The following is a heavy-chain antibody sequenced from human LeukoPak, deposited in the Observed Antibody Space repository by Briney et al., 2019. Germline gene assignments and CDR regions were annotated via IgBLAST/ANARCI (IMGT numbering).Heavy chain of an antibody. J-gene: IGHJ6*03. D-gene: IGHD3-10*01. CDR1: GYTFTGYY. V-gene: IGHV1-2*02. CDR2: INPNSGGT. CDR3: ARLRGVRGFLVPGYYYYMDV. Sequence: ASVKVSCKASGYTFTGYYMHWVRQAPGQGLEWMGWINPNSGGTNYAQKFQGRVTMTRDTSISTAYMELSRLRSDDTAVYHCARLRGVRGFLVPGYYYYMDVWGKGTTVTVSS.